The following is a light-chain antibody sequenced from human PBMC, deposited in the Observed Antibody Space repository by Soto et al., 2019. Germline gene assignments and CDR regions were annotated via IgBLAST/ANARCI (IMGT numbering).Light chain of an antibody. J-gene: IGLJ1*01. CDR2: DVN. CDR3: CSYTSSNTFV. Sequence: QSALTQPASVSGSPGQSITISCAGTSSDVGGHNYVSWYQQHPGKAPKLMIYDVNYLPSGVSNRFSGSKSDNTASLTISGLQPEDEADYFCCSYTSSNTFVFGTGTKVTVL. V-gene: IGLV2-14*03. CDR1: SSDVGGHNY.